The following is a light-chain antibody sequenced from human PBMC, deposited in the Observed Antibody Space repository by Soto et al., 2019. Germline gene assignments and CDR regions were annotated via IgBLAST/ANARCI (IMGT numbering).Light chain of an antibody. CDR2: DTS. CDR3: QQYTNWPPIT. J-gene: IGKJ5*01. Sequence: MVMKQSPATLYVHTGERATLSCRASQSVSIKLAWYQQKPGQAPRLLIYDTSTRATGIPARFSGSGSGTEFTLTISSLHSEDFAVYYCQQYTNWPPITCGQGTRLEIK. CDR1: QSVSIK. V-gene: IGKV3-15*01.